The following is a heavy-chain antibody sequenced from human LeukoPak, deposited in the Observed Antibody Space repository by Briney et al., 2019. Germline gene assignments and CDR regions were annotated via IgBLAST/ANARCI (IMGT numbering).Heavy chain of an antibody. Sequence: GGSLRLSCAASGFTFSSYAMQWVRQAPGKGLEWVAVISYDGSNKYYADSVKGRFTISRDNSKNTLYLQMTSLRAEDTAVYYCARDLGWRRYFDWLFKSGDAFDIWGQGTMVTVSS. CDR2: ISYDGSNK. V-gene: IGHV3-30*04. CDR1: GFTFSSYA. J-gene: IGHJ3*02. D-gene: IGHD3-9*01. CDR3: ARDLGWRRYFDWLFKSGDAFDI.